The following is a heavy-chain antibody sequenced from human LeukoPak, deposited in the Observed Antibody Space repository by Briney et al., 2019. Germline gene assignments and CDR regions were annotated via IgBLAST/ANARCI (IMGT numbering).Heavy chain of an antibody. D-gene: IGHD3-3*01. V-gene: IGHV3-23*01. Sequence: GGSVRHSCVGSGFTFSGYAMSWVRQAPGRGLEWLSAISSDGRGTYYADSVKGRFTISRDNSKNTLSLQMNSLRADDTAIYYCAKMSGFYWGVNWGQGTLVTVSS. J-gene: IGHJ4*02. CDR2: ISSDGRGT. CDR3: AKMSGFYWGVN. CDR1: GFTFSGYA.